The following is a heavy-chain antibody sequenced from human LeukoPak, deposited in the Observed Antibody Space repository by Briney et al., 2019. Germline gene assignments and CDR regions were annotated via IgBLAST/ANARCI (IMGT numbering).Heavy chain of an antibody. D-gene: IGHD6-19*01. CDR3: ARVSAGYTSGWHFDY. CDR1: GYTYTAYY. Sequence: SVKVFCKASGYTYTAYYLHWVLQSPGQGLEGIGWINPNSGGTHYAQKFQGRVTMTRDTSISTVYMELSSLRSDDTAVYYCARVSAGYTSGWHFDYWGQGTLVTVSS. J-gene: IGHJ4*02. CDR2: INPNSGGT. V-gene: IGHV1-2*02.